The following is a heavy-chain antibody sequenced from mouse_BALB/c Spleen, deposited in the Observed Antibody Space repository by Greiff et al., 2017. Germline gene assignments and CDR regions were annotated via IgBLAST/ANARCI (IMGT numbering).Heavy chain of an antibody. D-gene: IGHD4-1*01. J-gene: IGHJ4*01. CDR2: INPYNGAT. V-gene: IGHV1-31*01. CDR3: ARHWEGYAMDY. CDR1: GYSFTGYY. Sequence: EVKLMESGPELVKPGASVKISCKASGYSFTGYYMHWVKQSHVKSLEWIGRINPYNGATSYNQNFKDKASLTVDKSSSTAYMELHSLTSEDSAVYYCARHWEGYAMDYWGQGTSVTVSS.